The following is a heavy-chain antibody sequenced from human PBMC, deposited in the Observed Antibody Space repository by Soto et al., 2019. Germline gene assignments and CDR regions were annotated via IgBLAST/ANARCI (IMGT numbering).Heavy chain of an antibody. Sequence: PSETLSLTCTVSGGSISSNYWSWIRQPPGKGLEWIGYIYYSGSTNYNPSLKSRVTISVDTSKNQFSLKLSSVTAADTAVYYCARQGPYGMDVWGQGTTVTVSS. V-gene: IGHV4-59*08. J-gene: IGHJ6*02. CDR2: IYYSGST. CDR1: GGSISSNY. CDR3: ARQGPYGMDV.